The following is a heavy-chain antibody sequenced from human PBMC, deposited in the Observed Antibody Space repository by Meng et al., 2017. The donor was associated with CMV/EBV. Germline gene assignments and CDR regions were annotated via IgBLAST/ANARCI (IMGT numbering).Heavy chain of an antibody. V-gene: IGHV2-5*02. D-gene: IGHD6-13*01. J-gene: IGHJ5*02. CDR2: IYWDDDK. Sequence: QITLKGSVPTLVKPTQTLTLTCTFSGFSLSTSGVGVGWIRQPPGKALEWLALIYWDDDKRYSPSLKSRLTITKDTSKNQVVLTMTNMDPVDTATYYCAHRGRIAAAGTDWFDPWGQGTLVTVSS. CDR1: GFSLSTSGVG. CDR3: AHRGRIAAAGTDWFDP.